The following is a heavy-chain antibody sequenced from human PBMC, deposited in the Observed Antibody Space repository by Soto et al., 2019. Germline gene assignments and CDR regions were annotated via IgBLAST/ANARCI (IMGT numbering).Heavy chain of an antibody. J-gene: IGHJ4*02. CDR3: ARGVYDYVWGSYRMFDY. CDR2: IWYDGSNK. D-gene: IGHD3-16*02. Sequence: GSLRLSCAASGFTFSSYGMHWVRQAPGKGLEWVAVIWYDGSNKYYADSVKGRFTISRDNSKNTLHLQMNSPRAEDTAVYYRARGVYDYVWGSYRMFDYWGQGTLVTVSS. V-gene: IGHV3-33*01. CDR1: GFTFSSYG.